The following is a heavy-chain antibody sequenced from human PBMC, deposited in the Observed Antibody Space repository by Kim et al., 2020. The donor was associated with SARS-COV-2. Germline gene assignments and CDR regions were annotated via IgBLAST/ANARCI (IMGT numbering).Heavy chain of an antibody. CDR3: ARDKGVLDYDFWSGYSPPGFDP. V-gene: IGHV7-4-1*02. CDR1: GYTFTSYA. D-gene: IGHD3-3*01. Sequence: ASVKVSCKASGYTFTSYAMNWVRQAPGQGLEWMGWINTNTGNPTYAQGFTGRFVFSLDTSVSTAYLQISSLKAEDTAVYYCARDKGVLDYDFWSGYSPPGFDPWGQGTLVTVSS. J-gene: IGHJ5*02. CDR2: INTNTGNP.